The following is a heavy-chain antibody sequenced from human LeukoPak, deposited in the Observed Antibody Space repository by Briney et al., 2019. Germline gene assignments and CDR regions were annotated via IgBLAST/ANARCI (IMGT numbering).Heavy chain of an antibody. CDR2: ISGSGGST. V-gene: IGHV3-23*01. J-gene: IGHJ4*02. Sequence: PGGSLRLSCAASGFTFSSYAMSWVRQAPGKGLEWVSAISGSGGSTYYADSVKGRFTISRDNSKNTLYLQMNSLSAEDTAVYYCAKSGYGDLYYFDYWGQGTLVTVSS. CDR1: GFTFSSYA. D-gene: IGHD4-17*01. CDR3: AKSGYGDLYYFDY.